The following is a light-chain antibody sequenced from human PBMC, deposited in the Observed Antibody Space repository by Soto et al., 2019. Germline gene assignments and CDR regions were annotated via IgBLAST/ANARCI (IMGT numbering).Light chain of an antibody. J-gene: IGKJ5*01. CDR3: QQSYSTPLG. V-gene: IGKV1-39*01. CDR1: QSISSY. CDR2: AAS. Sequence: DIQMTQSPSSLSASVGDRVTITCRASQSISSYLNWYQQKPGKAPKLLMYAASSLESGVPSRFSGSGTGTDFTLTINSLQPEDFATYYCQQSYSTPLGFGQGTRLEIK.